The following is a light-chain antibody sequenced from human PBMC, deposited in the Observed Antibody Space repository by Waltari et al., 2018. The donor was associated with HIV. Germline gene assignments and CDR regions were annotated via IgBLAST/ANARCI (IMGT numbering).Light chain of an antibody. CDR3: NARDSSGNPL. V-gene: IGLV3-19*01. J-gene: IGLJ2*01. Sequence: SSELTQDPAVSVALGQTVRITRQGDSLRSYYASWYQQKPGQAPVLVIYGKNNRPSGIPDRFSGSSSGNTASLTITGAQAEDEADYYCNARDSSGNPLFGGGTKLTVL. CDR1: SLRSYY. CDR2: GKN.